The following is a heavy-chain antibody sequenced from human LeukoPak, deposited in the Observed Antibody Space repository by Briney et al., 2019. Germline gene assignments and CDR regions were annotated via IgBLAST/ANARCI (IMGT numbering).Heavy chain of an antibody. CDR3: AKDVRDAFDI. CDR2: ISSNSRDI. Sequence: GGSLRLSCAASGFTFSSYTMNWVRQAPGKGLEWVAAISSNSRDIFYADSVKGRFTISRDNSKNTLYLQMNSLRAEDTAVYYCAKDVRDAFDIWGQGTMVTVSS. J-gene: IGHJ3*02. V-gene: IGHV3-21*01. CDR1: GFTFSSYT.